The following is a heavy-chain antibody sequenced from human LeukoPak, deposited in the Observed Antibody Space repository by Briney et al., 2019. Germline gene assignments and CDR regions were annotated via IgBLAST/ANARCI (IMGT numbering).Heavy chain of an antibody. Sequence: SETLSLTCTVSGGSISSYYWSWIRQPPGKGLEWIGYIYYSGSTNYNPSLKSRVTISVDTSKNQFSLKLSSVTAADTAVYYCARSSRQLVLDEWDYWGQGTLVTVSS. CDR1: GGSISSYY. V-gene: IGHV4-59*01. D-gene: IGHD6-13*01. J-gene: IGHJ4*02. CDR3: ARSSRQLVLDEWDY. CDR2: IYYSGST.